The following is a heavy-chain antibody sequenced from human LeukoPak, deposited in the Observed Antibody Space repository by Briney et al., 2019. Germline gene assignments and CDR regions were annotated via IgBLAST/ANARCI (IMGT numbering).Heavy chain of an antibody. CDR2: IYTSGST. D-gene: IGHD3-22*01. J-gene: IGHJ3*02. CDR1: GGSISSYY. CDR3: ARDGDYYDSSGIDAFDI. Sequence: SETLSLTCTVSGGSISSYYWSWIRQPAGKGLEWIGRIYTSGSTNYNPPLKSRVTMSVDTSKNQFSLKLSSVTAADTAVYYCARDGDYYDSSGIDAFDIWGQGTMVTVSS. V-gene: IGHV4-4*07.